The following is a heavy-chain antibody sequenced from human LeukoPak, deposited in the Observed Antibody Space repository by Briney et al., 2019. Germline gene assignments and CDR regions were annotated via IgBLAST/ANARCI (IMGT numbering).Heavy chain of an antibody. CDR1: GFTVSSNY. V-gene: IGHV3-66*02. CDR2: IYSGGST. CDR3: ARVRQLVVQYYYYYMDV. Sequence: GGSLRLSCAPSGFTVSSNYMSWARQAPGKGLEGASVIYSGGSTYYADPVKGRFTISRDNSKNTLYLQMNSLRAEDTAVYYCARVRQLVVQYYYYYMDVWGKGTTVTVSS. D-gene: IGHD2-15*01. J-gene: IGHJ6*03.